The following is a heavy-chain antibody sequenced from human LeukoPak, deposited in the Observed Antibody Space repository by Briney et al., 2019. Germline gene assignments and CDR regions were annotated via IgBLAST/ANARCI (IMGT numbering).Heavy chain of an antibody. CDR2: IYSGGST. J-gene: IGHJ4*02. Sequence: HTGGSLRLSCAASGFTFSSYWMSWVRQAPGKGLEWVSVIYSGGSTYYADSVKGRFTISRDNSKNTLYLQMNSLRAEDTAVYYCAREGYSGSYLYWGQGTLVTVSS. CDR1: GFTFSSYW. D-gene: IGHD1-26*01. V-gene: IGHV3-53*01. CDR3: AREGYSGSYLY.